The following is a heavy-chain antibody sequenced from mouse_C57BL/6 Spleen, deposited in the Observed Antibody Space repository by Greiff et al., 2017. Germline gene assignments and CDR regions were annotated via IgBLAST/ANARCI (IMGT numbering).Heavy chain of an antibody. CDR3: ARADGSSYYWYFDV. V-gene: IGHV5-4*01. J-gene: IGHJ1*03. CDR2: ISDGGSYT. CDR1: GYTFSSYA. Sequence: EVQVVESGGGLVKPGGSLKLSCAASGYTFSSYAMPWVRQTPEKRLEWVATISDGGSYTYYPDNVKGRFTISRDNAKNNLYLQMSRLTSEDTAMXYCARADGSSYYWYFDVWGTGTTVTVSS. D-gene: IGHD1-1*01.